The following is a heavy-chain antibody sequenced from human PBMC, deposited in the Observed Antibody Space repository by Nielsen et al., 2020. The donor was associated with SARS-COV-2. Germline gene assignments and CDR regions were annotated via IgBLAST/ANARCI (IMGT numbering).Heavy chain of an antibody. CDR2: IIPIFGTA. D-gene: IGHD1-26*01. J-gene: IGHJ2*01. CDR3: ARDENSGSYFASDNWYFDL. V-gene: IGHV1-69*13. Sequence: SVKVSCKASGGTFSSYAISWVRQAPGQGLEWMGGIIPIFGTANYAQKFQGRVTITADESTSTAYMELSSLRSEDTAVYYCARDENSGSYFASDNWYFDLWGRGTLVTVSS. CDR1: GGTFSSYA.